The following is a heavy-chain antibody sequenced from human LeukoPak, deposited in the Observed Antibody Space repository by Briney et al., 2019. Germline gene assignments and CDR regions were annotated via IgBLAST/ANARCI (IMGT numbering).Heavy chain of an antibody. V-gene: IGHV4-39*01. CDR2: IYYSGST. CDR1: GGSISSSSYY. CDR3: ARGSFAASYGMDV. J-gene: IGHJ6*02. Sequence: SSETLSLTCTVSGGSISSSSYYWGWIRQPPGKGLEWIGSIYYSGSTYYNPSLKSRVTIPVDTSKNQFSLRLSSVTAADTAVYYCARGSFAASYGMDVWGQGTTVTVSS. D-gene: IGHD5-18*01.